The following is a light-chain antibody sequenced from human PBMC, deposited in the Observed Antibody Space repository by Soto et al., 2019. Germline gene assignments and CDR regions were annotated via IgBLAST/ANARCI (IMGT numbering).Light chain of an antibody. CDR3: QQYNSYCT. J-gene: IGKJ1*01. Sequence: DIQMTQSPSTLSASVGDRVTITCRASQSISSWLAWYQRKPGKAPKLLIYDASSLESGVPSRFSGSGSGTEFTLTISSLQPDDFATYYCQQYNSYCTFGQGTKVDI. CDR2: DAS. V-gene: IGKV1-5*01. CDR1: QSISSW.